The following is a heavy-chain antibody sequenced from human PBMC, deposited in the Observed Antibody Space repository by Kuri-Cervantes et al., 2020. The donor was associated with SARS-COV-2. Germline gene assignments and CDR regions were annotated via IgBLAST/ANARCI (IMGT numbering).Heavy chain of an antibody. CDR1: GGSFSGYY. V-gene: IGHV4-34*01. D-gene: IGHD2-2*01. CDR3: AREGGDILVDGMDV. CDR2: INHSGST. Sequence: SETLSLTCAVYGGSFSGYYRSWIRQPPGKGLEWIGEINHSGSTNYNPSLKSRVTISVDTSKNQFSLKLSSVTAADTAVYYCAREGGDILVDGMDVWGQGTMVTVSS. J-gene: IGHJ6*02.